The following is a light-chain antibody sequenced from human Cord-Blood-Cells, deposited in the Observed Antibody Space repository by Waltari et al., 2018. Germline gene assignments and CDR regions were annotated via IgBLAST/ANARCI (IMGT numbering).Light chain of an antibody. CDR3: QQYNSYPYS. V-gene: IGKV1-5*01. Sequence: DIQMTQSPSTLSASVGDRVTITCRASQSISSWLTWYQQKPGKAPKLLIYDASNLESGVPSRFSGSGSGTEFTFTISSLQPDDFATYYCQQYNSYPYSFGQGTKLEIK. CDR1: QSISSW. CDR2: DAS. J-gene: IGKJ2*03.